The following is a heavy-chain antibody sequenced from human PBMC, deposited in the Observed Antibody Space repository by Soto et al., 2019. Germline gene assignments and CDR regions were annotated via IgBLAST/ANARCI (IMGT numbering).Heavy chain of an antibody. CDR2: INHSGST. J-gene: IGHJ4*02. V-gene: IGHV4-34*01. CDR3: ARDHDILTGYYSD. D-gene: IGHD3-9*01. CDR1: GGSFSGYY. Sequence: QVQLQQWGAGLLKPSETLSLTCAVYGGSFSGYYWSWIRQPPGKGLEWIGEINHSGSTNYNPSPRSRVTISVDTSKKQFSLKLSSVTAADTAVYYCARDHDILTGYYSDWGQGTLVTVSS.